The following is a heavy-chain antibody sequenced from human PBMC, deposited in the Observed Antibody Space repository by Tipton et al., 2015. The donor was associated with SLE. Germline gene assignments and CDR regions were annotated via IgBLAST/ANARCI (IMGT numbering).Heavy chain of an antibody. Sequence: TLSLTCTVSGASLSSGDDFWSWIRQSAGKGLEWIGRIHTTGSTHYNPSLQSRVSMSIDTSKNQFSLRLRSLTAADTAIYYCARDGDGSDFWGQGTLVTV. CDR2: IHTTGST. V-gene: IGHV4-61*02. D-gene: IGHD6-25*01. CDR3: ARDGDGSDF. CDR1: GASLSSGDDF. J-gene: IGHJ4*02.